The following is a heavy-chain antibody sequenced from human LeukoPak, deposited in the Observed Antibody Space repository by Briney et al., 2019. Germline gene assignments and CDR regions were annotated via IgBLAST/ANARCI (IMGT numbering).Heavy chain of an antibody. V-gene: IGHV4-59*12. CDR1: GGSISSYH. J-gene: IGHJ4*02. Sequence: SETLSLTCTVSGGSISSYHWGWIRQPPGKGLEWIGYIYYSGSTNYNPSLKSRVTISVDTSKNQFSLKLSSVTAADTAVYYCARARLWFRGVLDYWGQGTLVTVSS. CDR2: IYYSGST. CDR3: ARARLWFRGVLDY. D-gene: IGHD3-10*01.